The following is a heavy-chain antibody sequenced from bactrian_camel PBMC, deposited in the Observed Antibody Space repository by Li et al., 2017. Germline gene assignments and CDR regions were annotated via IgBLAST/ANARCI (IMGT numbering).Heavy chain of an antibody. D-gene: IGHD6*01. Sequence: QLVESGGGLVQPGGSLRLSCAASGFTFRRYDMSWVRQAPGKGLEWVSGINSAGSTTYYHDSVKSRFTISRDNAKNTLYLQMNSLKSEDTALYYCVRGWDDDTWSFNYWGQGTQVTVS. CDR3: VRGWDDDTWSFNY. CDR2: INSAGSTT. J-gene: IGHJ4*01. V-gene: IGHV3-2*01. CDR1: GFTFRRYD.